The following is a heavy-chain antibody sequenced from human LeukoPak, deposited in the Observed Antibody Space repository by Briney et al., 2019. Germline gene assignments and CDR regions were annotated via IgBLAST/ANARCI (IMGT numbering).Heavy chain of an antibody. CDR1: GGSISSYY. D-gene: IGHD6-19*01. CDR2: IYYSGST. J-gene: IGHJ4*02. CDR3: ARVPAVAGTLYFDY. Sequence: SETLSLTWTVSGGSISSYYWSWIRQPPGKGLEWIGYIYYSGSTNYTPSLKSRVTISVDTSKNQFSLKLSSVTAADTAVYYCARVPAVAGTLYFDYWGQGTLVTVSS. V-gene: IGHV4-59*01.